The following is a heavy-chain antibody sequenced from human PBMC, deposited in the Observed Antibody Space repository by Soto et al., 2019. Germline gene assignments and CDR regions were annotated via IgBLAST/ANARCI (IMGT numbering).Heavy chain of an antibody. D-gene: IGHD2-2*01. CDR3: ACVPWGCGTSTYGMDV. V-gene: IGHV1-24*01. CDR2: FDPEDGET. Sequence: ASVKVSRKVSGYTLTELSMHWVRQAPGKGLEWMGGFDPEDGETIYAQKFQGRVTMTEDTSTSTAYMELSSLRSEDTAVYYCACVPWGCGTSTYGMDVWGQGTTVTVSS. J-gene: IGHJ6*02. CDR1: GYTLTELS.